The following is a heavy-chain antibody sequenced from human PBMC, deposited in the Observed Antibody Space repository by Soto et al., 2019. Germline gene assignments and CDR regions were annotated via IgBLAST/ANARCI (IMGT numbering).Heavy chain of an antibody. CDR3: ARGVPATMVRGRVISNWFDP. CDR1: GGTISNYY. D-gene: IGHD3-10*01. J-gene: IGHJ5*02. V-gene: IGHV4-59*01. CDR2: LYYGGST. Sequence: PSGTLSLACAVSGGTISNYYCGGIRQTPGKGLEWIGYLYYGGSTSYNPSLKSRVTISVDTSKSQITLRLTSVTAADTAVYYCARGVPATMVRGRVISNWFDPWGQGTLVTSPQ.